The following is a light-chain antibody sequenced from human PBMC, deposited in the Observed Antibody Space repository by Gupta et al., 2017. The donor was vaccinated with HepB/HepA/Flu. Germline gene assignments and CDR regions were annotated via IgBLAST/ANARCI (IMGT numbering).Light chain of an antibody. CDR1: NSDVGGYNY. Sequence: QSALTQPASVSWSPGQSITISCTGTNSDVGGYNYVSWYQQHPGKAPKLMIYNVSDRPSGVSNRFSGSKSGNTASLTISGLQAEDEADYYCTSYTSSITYVFGTGTRVTVL. CDR3: TSYTSSITYV. J-gene: IGLJ1*01. CDR2: NVS. V-gene: IGLV2-14*03.